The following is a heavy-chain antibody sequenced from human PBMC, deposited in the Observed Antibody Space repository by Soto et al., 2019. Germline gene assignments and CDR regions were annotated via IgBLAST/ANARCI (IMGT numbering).Heavy chain of an antibody. D-gene: IGHD3-22*01. J-gene: IGHJ4*02. CDR2: ISYGGSIK. V-gene: IGHV3-30-3*01. CDR1: GYTITSYY. Sequence: SCKASGYTITSYYMHWVRQAPGKGLEWVAIISYGGSIKYYADSVKGRFTISRDISKNTLYLQMNSLRVEDTAVYYCARDTAERYYDSSGYTLDYWGQGTLVTVSS. CDR3: ARDTAERYYDSSGYTLDY.